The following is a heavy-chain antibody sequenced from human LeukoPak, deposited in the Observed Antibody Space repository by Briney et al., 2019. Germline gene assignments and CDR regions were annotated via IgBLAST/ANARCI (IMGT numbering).Heavy chain of an antibody. CDR1: GFTFSRYG. CDR2: ISGSGGST. CDR3: ARRAGAYSHPYDY. V-gene: IGHV3-23*01. Sequence: GGSLRLSCAASGFTFSRYGMSWVRQAPGKGLEWVSAISGSGGSTYYADSVKGRFTISRDNSKNTLYLQMNSLRAEDTAVYYCARRAGAYSHPYDYWGQGTLVTVSS. J-gene: IGHJ4*02. D-gene: IGHD4/OR15-4a*01.